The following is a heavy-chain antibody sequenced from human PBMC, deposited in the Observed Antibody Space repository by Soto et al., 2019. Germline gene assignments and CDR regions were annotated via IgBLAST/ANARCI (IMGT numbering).Heavy chain of an antibody. Sequence: ASVKVSCKASGYTFTTYDISWVRQAPGQGLEWMGRISNYNGNTNYPQSIQGRLTMTTDTSTTTANMELSSLRSEDTAVYYCGRGHIVVVPAAPRDYYYGMDVGGQGTTVTVSS. CDR3: GRGHIVVVPAAPRDYYYGMDV. J-gene: IGHJ6*02. D-gene: IGHD2-2*01. CDR1: GYTFTTYD. CDR2: ISNYNGNT. V-gene: IGHV1-18*01.